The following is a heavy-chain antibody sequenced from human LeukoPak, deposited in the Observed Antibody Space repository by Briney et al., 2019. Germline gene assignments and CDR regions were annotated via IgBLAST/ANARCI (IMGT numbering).Heavy chain of an antibody. CDR1: GFTFNRYA. CDR2: ISGSGGST. V-gene: IGHV3-23*01. CDR3: AKDWGYYYDSSGYWEN. D-gene: IGHD3-22*01. Sequence: GGSLRLSCAASGFTFNRYAMSWVRQAPGKGLEWVSAISGSGGSTYYADSVKGRFTISRDNSNNTLYLRMNSLRAEDTAVYYCAKDWGYYYDSSGYWENWGQGTLVTVS. J-gene: IGHJ4*02.